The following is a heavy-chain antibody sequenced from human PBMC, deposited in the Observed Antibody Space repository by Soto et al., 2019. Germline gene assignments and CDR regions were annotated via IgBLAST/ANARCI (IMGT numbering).Heavy chain of an antibody. CDR1: GYSFSGYY. Sequence: QVPLVQSGAEVKKPGASVKISCKTSGYSFSGYYIHWVRQAPGQGLEWMGWINPNSGATLYARKFQGRVLVSRDTSINTAFMQLSSLSSDDTAVYYCARGPFTYDSSGYYVYWGQGTLVTVSS. CDR3: ARGPFTYDSSGYYVY. J-gene: IGHJ1*01. V-gene: IGHV1-2*02. D-gene: IGHD3-22*01. CDR2: INPNSGAT.